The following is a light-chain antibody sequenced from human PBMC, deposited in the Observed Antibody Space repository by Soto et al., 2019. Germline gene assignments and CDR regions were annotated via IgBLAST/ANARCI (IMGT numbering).Light chain of an antibody. CDR2: DVS. CDR3: SSYTRSSTRV. V-gene: IGLV2-14*01. CDR1: SSEVGGYNY. J-gene: IGLJ2*01. Sequence: QSALTQPASVSGSPGPSITISCTGTSSEVGGYNYVSWYQQHPGKAPKLMIYDVSNRPSGVSNRFSGSKSGNTASLTISGLQAEDEADYYCSSYTRSSTRVFGGGTKVTVL.